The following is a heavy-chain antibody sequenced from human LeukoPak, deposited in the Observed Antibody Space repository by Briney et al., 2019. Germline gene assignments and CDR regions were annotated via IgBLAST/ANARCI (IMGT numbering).Heavy chain of an antibody. CDR2: ISWNSDSM. J-gene: IGHJ4*02. Sequence: GGSLRLSCAASGFSFDDYAMHWVRQVPGKGLEWVSGISWNSDSMRYADSVKGRFTVSRDTSKNTVSLQMNSLRAEDTAVYYCAGDKTTGGWYEFDYWGQGTLVTVSS. V-gene: IGHV3-9*01. CDR3: AGDKTTGGWYEFDY. CDR1: GFSFDDYA. D-gene: IGHD6-19*01.